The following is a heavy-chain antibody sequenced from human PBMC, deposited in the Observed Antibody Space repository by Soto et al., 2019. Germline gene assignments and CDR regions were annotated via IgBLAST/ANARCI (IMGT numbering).Heavy chain of an antibody. V-gene: IGHV1-3*01. CDR1: GYTFTSYA. Sequence: GASVKVSCKASGYTFTSYAMHWVRQAPGQRLEWMGWINAGNGNTKYSQKFQGRVTITRDTSASTACMELSSLRSEDTAVYYCARGYGYGYGWFDPWGQGTLSPVSS. CDR3: ARGYGYGYGWFDP. J-gene: IGHJ5*02. CDR2: INAGNGNT. D-gene: IGHD5-18*01.